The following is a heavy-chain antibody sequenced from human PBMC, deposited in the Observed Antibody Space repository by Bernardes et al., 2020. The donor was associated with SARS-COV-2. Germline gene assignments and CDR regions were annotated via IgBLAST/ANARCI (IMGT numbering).Heavy chain of an antibody. Sequence: SGSTLLKPTQTLTLTCTFSGFSLNTYGAGVGWIRQPPGKALEWLALIYWDDDKRYSPSLKSRLTITKDISKNQVFLTVTNMDPVDTATYYCAHSFSSSPNVYWGQGTLVTVSS. CDR2: IYWDDDK. D-gene: IGHD6-6*01. V-gene: IGHV2-5*02. CDR3: AHSFSSSPNVY. J-gene: IGHJ4*02. CDR1: GFSLNTYGAG.